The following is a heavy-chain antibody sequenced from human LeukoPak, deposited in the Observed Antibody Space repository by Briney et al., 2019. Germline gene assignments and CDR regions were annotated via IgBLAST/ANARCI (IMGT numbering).Heavy chain of an antibody. J-gene: IGHJ4*02. D-gene: IGHD2-15*01. CDR1: GFTFSSYA. V-gene: IGHV3-23*01. Sequence: GGSLRLSCAASGFTFSSYAMSWVRQAPGKGLEWVSAISGSGGSTYYADSVKGRFTISRDNSKNTLYLQMNSLRAEDTAVYYCAKRKCSGGSCARHYWGQGTLVTVSS. CDR2: ISGSGGST. CDR3: AKRKCSGGSCARHY.